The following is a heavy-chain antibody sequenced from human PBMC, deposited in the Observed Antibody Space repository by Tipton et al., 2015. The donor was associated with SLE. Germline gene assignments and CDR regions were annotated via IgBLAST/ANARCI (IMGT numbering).Heavy chain of an antibody. Sequence: TLSLTCTVSGESISRYYWSWIRQSAGKGLEWIGRMHTSGSTNDNPSLKSRVTMSVDTSKNQFSLKVSSVATADTAVYYCAGSESYYSALTYWGQGTLVTVSS. CDR3: AGSESYYSALTY. CDR1: GESISRYY. D-gene: IGHD1-26*01. CDR2: MHTSGST. V-gene: IGHV4-4*07. J-gene: IGHJ4*02.